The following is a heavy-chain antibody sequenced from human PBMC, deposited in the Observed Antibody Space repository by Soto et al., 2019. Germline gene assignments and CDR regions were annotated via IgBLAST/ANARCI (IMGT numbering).Heavy chain of an antibody. V-gene: IGHV4-39*01. CDR2: IYYSGST. J-gene: IGHJ4*02. CDR3: ARHDWNGVDY. D-gene: IGHD1-1*01. Sequence: QMQLQESGPGLVKPSETLSLTCTVSGGSISRNSYYWGWIRQPPGKGLEWIGSIYYSGSTYYNPSLQRRVTISVDTSKNQFSLKLSSVTAADTAVYYCARHDWNGVDYWGQGTLVTVSS. CDR1: GGSISRNSYY.